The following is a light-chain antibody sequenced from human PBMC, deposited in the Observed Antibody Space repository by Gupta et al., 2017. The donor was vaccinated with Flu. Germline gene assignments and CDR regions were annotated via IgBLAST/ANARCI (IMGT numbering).Light chain of an antibody. J-gene: IGKJ4*01. CDR1: QSVSSS. CDR3: QQRSNWPLT. Sequence: EIVLTQSPVTLSLSPGERATLSCRASQSVSSSLAWYQQKPGQAPRLLIYDASNRATGIPARFSGSGSGTDFTLTIRSLEPEDFAFYYCQQRSNWPLTFGGGTKVEIK. CDR2: DAS. V-gene: IGKV3-11*01.